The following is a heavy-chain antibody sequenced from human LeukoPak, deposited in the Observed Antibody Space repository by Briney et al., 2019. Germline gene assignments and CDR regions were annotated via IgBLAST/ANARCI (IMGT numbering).Heavy chain of an antibody. V-gene: IGHV4-59*01. CDR2: IYYSGST. D-gene: IGHD3-22*01. Sequence: SETLSLTCTVSGGSISSYYWSWIRQPPGKGLEWIGYIYYSGSTNYNPSLKSRVTISVDTSKNQFSLKLSSVTAADTAVYYCARETIDITVIVVVRMGDAFDIWGQGTVVTVSS. CDR3: ARETIDITVIVVVRMGDAFDI. CDR1: GGSISSYY. J-gene: IGHJ3*02.